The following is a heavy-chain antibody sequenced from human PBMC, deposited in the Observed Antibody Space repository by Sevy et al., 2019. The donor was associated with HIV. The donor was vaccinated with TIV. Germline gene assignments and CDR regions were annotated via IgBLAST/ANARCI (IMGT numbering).Heavy chain of an antibody. CDR3: ARDKSIVGATGDFDAFDI. Sequence: SETLSLTCTVSGGSISGYYWSWIRQPPGKGLEWIGYIYYSGSTNYNPSLKSRVTISVDTSKNQFSLKLSSVTATDTAVYYCARDKSIVGATGDFDAFDIWGQGTMVTVSS. CDR1: GGSISGYY. D-gene: IGHD1-26*01. CDR2: IYYSGST. V-gene: IGHV4-59*01. J-gene: IGHJ3*02.